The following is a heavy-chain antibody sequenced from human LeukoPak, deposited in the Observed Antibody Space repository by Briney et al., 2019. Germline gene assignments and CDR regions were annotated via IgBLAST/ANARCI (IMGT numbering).Heavy chain of an antibody. Sequence: GGSLRLSCAASGFTFSSNYMSWVRQAPGKRLEWVSVIYSGGSTYYADSVKGRFTISRDNSKNTLYLHMNSLRAEDTAVYYCARGAHYYCSSGYYHTPFLHWGQGTLVTVSS. CDR2: IYSGGST. D-gene: IGHD3-22*01. CDR1: GFTFSSNY. V-gene: IGHV3-53*01. J-gene: IGHJ4*02. CDR3: ARGAHYYCSSGYYHTPFLH.